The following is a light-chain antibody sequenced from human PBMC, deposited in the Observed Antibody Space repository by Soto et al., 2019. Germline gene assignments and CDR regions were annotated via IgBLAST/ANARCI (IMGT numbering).Light chain of an antibody. J-gene: IGKJ1*01. CDR3: QQYNSYSWT. CDR2: DAS. V-gene: IGKV1-5*01. Sequence: DIQMTRSPSTLSASVGDRVTITCRASQSISSWLAWYQQKPGKAPKLLIYDASSLESGVPSRFSGSGSGTEITLTISSLQPDDFATYYCQQYNSYSWTFGQGTKVDIK. CDR1: QSISSW.